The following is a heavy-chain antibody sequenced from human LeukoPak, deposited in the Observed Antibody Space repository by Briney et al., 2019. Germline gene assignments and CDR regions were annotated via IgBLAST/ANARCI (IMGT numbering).Heavy chain of an antibody. CDR2: IYYSGST. J-gene: IGHJ5*02. D-gene: IGHD1-20*01. CDR3: ARHITGDYNWFDP. CDR1: GGSISSYY. V-gene: IGHV4-59*01. Sequence: PSETLSLTCTVSGGSISSYYWSWIRQPPGKGLEWIGYIYYSGSTNYNPSLKSRVTISVDTSKNQFPLKLSSVTAADTAVYYCARHITGDYNWFDPWGQGALVTVSS.